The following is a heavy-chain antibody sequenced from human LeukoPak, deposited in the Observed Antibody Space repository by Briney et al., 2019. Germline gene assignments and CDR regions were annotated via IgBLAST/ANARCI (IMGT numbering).Heavy chain of an antibody. CDR2: IYTSGST. J-gene: IGHJ3*02. CDR1: DGSISSGSYY. Sequence: PSETLSLTCTVSDGSISSGSYYWSWIRQPAGKGLEWIGRIYTSGSTNYNPSLKSRVTISVDTSKNQFSLKLSSVTAADTAVYYCARGITMVRGVIDAFDIWGQGTMVTVSS. V-gene: IGHV4-61*02. CDR3: ARGITMVRGVIDAFDI. D-gene: IGHD3-10*01.